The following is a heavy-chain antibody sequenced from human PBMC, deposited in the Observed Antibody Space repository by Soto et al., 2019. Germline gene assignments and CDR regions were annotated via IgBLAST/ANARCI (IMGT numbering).Heavy chain of an antibody. V-gene: IGHV3-23*01. Sequence: GGSLRLSCAASGFTFSNYAMSWVRQAPGKGLEWVSVISGSGGSTYYAGSVKGRFTISRDNSKNTLYLQMNSLRAEDTAVYYCAKIAAVAGTCVSVWGQGTLVTVSS. CDR3: AKIAAVAGTCVSV. D-gene: IGHD6-19*01. CDR1: GFTFSNYA. J-gene: IGHJ4*02. CDR2: ISGSGGST.